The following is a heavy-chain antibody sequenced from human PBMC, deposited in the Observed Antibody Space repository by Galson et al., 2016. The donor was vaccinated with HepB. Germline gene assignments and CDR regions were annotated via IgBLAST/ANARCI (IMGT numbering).Heavy chain of an antibody. J-gene: IGHJ4*02. CDR1: GFTFSSYS. CDR3: TTRYSWNFWGDF. D-gene: IGHD1-7*01. V-gene: IGHV3-21*03. Sequence: SLRLSCAASGFTFSSYSMNWVRQAPGKGLEWVSSISSSSSYIYYADSVKGRFTISRDNAKNSLYLQMDSLKSEDTAVYYCTTRYSWNFWGDFWGQGTLVTVSS. CDR2: ISSSSSYI.